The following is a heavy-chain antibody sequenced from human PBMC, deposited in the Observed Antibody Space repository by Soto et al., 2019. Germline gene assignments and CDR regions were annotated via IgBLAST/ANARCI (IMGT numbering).Heavy chain of an antibody. D-gene: IGHD3-22*01. Sequence: GGSLRLSCAASGFTFSSYGMHWVRQAPGKGLEWVAVIWYDGSKKDYEDSVKGRFTIARDNSKNTVYLQMNSLRAEDTAVYYCARGVGVIDYDSSGYSHFDYWGQGTLVTVSS. CDR3: ARGVGVIDYDSSGYSHFDY. CDR1: GFTFSSYG. V-gene: IGHV3-33*01. J-gene: IGHJ4*02. CDR2: IWYDGSKK.